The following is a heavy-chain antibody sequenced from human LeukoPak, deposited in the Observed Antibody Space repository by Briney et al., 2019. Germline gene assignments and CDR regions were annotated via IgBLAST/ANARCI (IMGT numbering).Heavy chain of an antibody. Sequence: ASVKVSSKASGFTFSGYYMHWVRQAPGQGFEWMGWINPNSGGTNFAQKFQGRVTMTRDTSINTVYMELSSLGSDDTAVYYCARGSYDSSDFEYFHHWGQGTLVTVSS. J-gene: IGHJ1*01. CDR2: INPNSGGT. V-gene: IGHV1-2*02. CDR1: GFTFSGYY. D-gene: IGHD3-22*01. CDR3: ARGSYDSSDFEYFHH.